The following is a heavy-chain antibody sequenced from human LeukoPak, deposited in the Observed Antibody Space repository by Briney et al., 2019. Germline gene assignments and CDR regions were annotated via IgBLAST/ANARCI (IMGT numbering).Heavy chain of an antibody. CDR2: ISGSGGST. CDR3: AKGYCSSTSCDWFDP. CDR1: GFTFSSYA. Sequence: GGSLRLSCAASGFTFSSYAMSWGRQAPGKGLEWVSAISGSGGSTYYADSVKGRFTISRDNSKNTLYLQMNSLRAEDTAVYYCAKGYCSSTSCDWFDPWGQGTLVTVSS. D-gene: IGHD2-2*01. V-gene: IGHV3-23*01. J-gene: IGHJ5*02.